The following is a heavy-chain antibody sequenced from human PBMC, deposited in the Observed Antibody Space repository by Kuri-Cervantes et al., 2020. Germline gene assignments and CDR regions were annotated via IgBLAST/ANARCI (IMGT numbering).Heavy chain of an antibody. J-gene: IGHJ6*02. CDR3: ARPTAGSRYCSGGSCRRYYYYYYGMDV. CDR1: GYTFTSYD. D-gene: IGHD2-15*01. Sequence: ASVKVSCKASGYTFTSYDINWVRQATGQGLEWMGWMNPNSGNTGYAQKFQGRVTMTRNTSISTAYMELSSLRSEDTAVYYCARPTAGSRYCSGGSCRRYYYYYYGMDVWGQGTTVTVSS. CDR2: MNPNSGNT. V-gene: IGHV1-8*01.